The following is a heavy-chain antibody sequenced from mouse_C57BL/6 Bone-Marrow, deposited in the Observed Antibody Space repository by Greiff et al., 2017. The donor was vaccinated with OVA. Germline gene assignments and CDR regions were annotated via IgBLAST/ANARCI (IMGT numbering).Heavy chain of an antibody. Sequence: EVHLVESGAELVRPGASVKLSCTASGFNIKDDYMHWVKQRPEQGLEWIGWIDPENGDTEYASKFQGKATITADTSSNTAYLQLSSLTSEDTAVYYCTTFYGNGGAWFAYWGQGTLVTVSA. CDR2: IDPENGDT. D-gene: IGHD2-1*01. J-gene: IGHJ3*01. CDR3: TTFYGNGGAWFAY. V-gene: IGHV14-4*01. CDR1: GFNIKDDY.